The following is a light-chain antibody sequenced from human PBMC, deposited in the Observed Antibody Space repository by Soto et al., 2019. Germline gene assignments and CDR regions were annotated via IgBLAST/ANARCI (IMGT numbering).Light chain of an antibody. Sequence: EIVLTQSPGTLSLSPGERATLSCRASQSVSSSCLAWYQQKPGQAPRLLISGASSRATGIPDRFSGSGSGTDFTFTISRLEPEDFAVYYCHQYGSSPWTFGQGTKVDIK. J-gene: IGKJ1*01. V-gene: IGKV3-20*01. CDR3: HQYGSSPWT. CDR1: QSVSSSC. CDR2: GAS.